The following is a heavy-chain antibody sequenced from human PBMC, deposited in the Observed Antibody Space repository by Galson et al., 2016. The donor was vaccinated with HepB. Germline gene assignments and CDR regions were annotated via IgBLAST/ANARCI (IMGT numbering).Heavy chain of an antibody. Sequence: SLRLSCAASGFTFSSYWMSWVRQAPGKGLEWVANIKQDGSEKYYVDSVKGRFTISRDNAKNSLYLQMNSLRAEDTAVYYCAKDRGYYAMDVWGQGTTVTVSS. CDR2: IKQDGSEK. V-gene: IGHV3-7*03. CDR3: AKDRGYYAMDV. D-gene: IGHD3-10*01. J-gene: IGHJ6*02. CDR1: GFTFSSYW.